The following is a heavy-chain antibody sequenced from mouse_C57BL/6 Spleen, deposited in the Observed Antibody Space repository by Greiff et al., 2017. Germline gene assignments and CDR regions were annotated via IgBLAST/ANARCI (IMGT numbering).Heavy chain of an antibody. J-gene: IGHJ4*01. CDR3: AVYYGKRYYAMDY. Sequence: QVHVKQSGPELVKPGASVKISCKASGYAFSSSWMNWVKQRPGKGLEWIGRIYPGDGDTNYNGKFKGKATLTADKSSSTAYMQLSSLTSEDSAVYFCAVYYGKRYYAMDYWGQGTSVTVSS. V-gene: IGHV1-82*01. D-gene: IGHD2-1*01. CDR2: IYPGDGDT. CDR1: GYAFSSSW.